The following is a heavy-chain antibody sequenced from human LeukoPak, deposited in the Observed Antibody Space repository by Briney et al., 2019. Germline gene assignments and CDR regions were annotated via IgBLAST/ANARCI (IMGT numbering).Heavy chain of an antibody. CDR3: ARDPVYGDRPNWLDP. D-gene: IGHD4-17*01. CDR2: IYSGGST. V-gene: IGHV3-53*01. CDR1: GFTVSSNY. Sequence: GGSLRLSCAASGFTVSSNYMSWVRQAPGKGLEWVSVIYSGGSTYYADSVKGRFTISRHNSKSTLYLQMSSLRAEDTAVYYCARDPVYGDRPNWLDPWGQGTLVTVSS. J-gene: IGHJ5*02.